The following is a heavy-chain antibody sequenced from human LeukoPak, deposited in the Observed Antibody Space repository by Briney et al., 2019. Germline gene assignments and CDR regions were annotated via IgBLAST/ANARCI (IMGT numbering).Heavy chain of an antibody. D-gene: IGHD3-9*01. CDR2: IYHSGST. V-gene: IGHV4-59*12. CDR3: ARGDYDILTGYNWFDP. J-gene: IGHJ5*02. Sequence: ASETLSLTCTVSGGSISSYYWSWIRQPPGKGLEWIGYIYHSGSTYYNPSLKSRVTISVDRSKNQFSLKLSSVTAADTAVYYCARGDYDILTGYNWFDPWGQGTLVTVSS. CDR1: GGSISSYY.